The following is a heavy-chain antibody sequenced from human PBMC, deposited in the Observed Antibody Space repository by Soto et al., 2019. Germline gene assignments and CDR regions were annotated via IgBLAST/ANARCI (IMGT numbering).Heavy chain of an antibody. D-gene: IGHD1-26*01. CDR2: ISAYNGNT. J-gene: IGHJ4*02. Sequence: QVQLVQSGAEVKKPGASVKVSCKASGYSFTSYGISWVRQAPGQGLEWMGWISAYNGNTNHAQKLQGRVTMTTDTSTSTAYMELRSLRSDDTAVYYCARVGAVHRSGLSRFDYWGQGTLVTVSS. CDR3: ARVGAVHRSGLSRFDY. CDR1: GYSFTSYG. V-gene: IGHV1-18*04.